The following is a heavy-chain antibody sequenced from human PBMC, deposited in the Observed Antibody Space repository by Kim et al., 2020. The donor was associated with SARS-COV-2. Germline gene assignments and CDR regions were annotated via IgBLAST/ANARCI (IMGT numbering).Heavy chain of an antibody. CDR3: ARGAGAYDSSGYYYGGDAFDI. CDR1: GYTFTGYY. D-gene: IGHD3-22*01. CDR2: INPNSGGT. V-gene: IGHV1-2*02. J-gene: IGHJ3*02. Sequence: ASVKVSCKASGYTFTGYYMHWVRQAPGQGLEWMGWINPNSGGTNYAQKFQGRVTMTRDTSISTAYLELSRLSSDDTAVYYCARGAGAYDSSGYYYGGDAFDIWGQGTMVTVSS.